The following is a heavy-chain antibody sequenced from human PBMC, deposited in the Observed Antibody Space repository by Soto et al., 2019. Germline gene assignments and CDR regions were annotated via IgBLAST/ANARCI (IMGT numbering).Heavy chain of an antibody. Sequence: SETLSLTCAVYGGSFSGYYWSWIRQPPXKGLEWIGEINHSGSTNYNPSLKSRVTISVDTSKNQFSLKLSSVTAADTAVYYCARGYCSGGSCYYYYYGMDVWGQGTTVTVS. CDR2: INHSGST. D-gene: IGHD2-15*01. V-gene: IGHV4-34*01. CDR1: GGSFSGYY. J-gene: IGHJ6*01. CDR3: ARGYCSGGSCYYYYYGMDV.